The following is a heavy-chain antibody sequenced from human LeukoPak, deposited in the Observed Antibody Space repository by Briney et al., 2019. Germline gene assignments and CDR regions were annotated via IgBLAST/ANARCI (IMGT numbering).Heavy chain of an antibody. V-gene: IGHV3-49*04. D-gene: IGHD2-2*02. J-gene: IGHJ4*02. CDR3: YRYCSSTSRYRDFDY. CDR1: GFTFGDYA. CDR2: IRSKAYGGTT. Sequence: GSLRLSCTASGFTFGDYAMSWVRQAPGKGLEWVGFIRSKAYGGTTEYAASVKGRFTISRDDSKSIAYLQMNSLKTEDTAVYYCYRYCSSTSRYRDFDYWGQGTLVTVSS.